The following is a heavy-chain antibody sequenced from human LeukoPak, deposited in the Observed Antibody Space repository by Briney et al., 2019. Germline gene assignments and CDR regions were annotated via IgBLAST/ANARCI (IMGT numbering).Heavy chain of an antibody. CDR1: GGSISSYY. V-gene: IGHV4-4*07. CDR2: IYSSGST. J-gene: IGHJ4*02. CDR3: ARLGGRFSPT. Sequence: SETLSLTCTVSGGSISSYYWSWIRQPAGKGLEWIGRIYSSGSTNYNPSLRSRVTMSVDTSKNQFSLKLSSGTAADTAMYYCARLGGRFSPTWGQGTLVTVSS. D-gene: IGHD3-16*01.